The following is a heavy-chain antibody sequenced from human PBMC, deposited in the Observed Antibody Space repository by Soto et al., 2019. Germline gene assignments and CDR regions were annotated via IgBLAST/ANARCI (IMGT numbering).Heavy chain of an antibody. Sequence: GGSLRLSCAASGFTFSSYAMSWVRQAPGKGLEWVSAISGSGGSTYYADSVKGRFTISRDNSKNTLYLQMNSLRSDDTALYYCARDWYCSGGSCRDTFDIWGQGTMVTVSS. CDR2: ISGSGGST. J-gene: IGHJ3*02. CDR1: GFTFSSYA. CDR3: ARDWYCSGGSCRDTFDI. V-gene: IGHV3-23*01. D-gene: IGHD2-15*01.